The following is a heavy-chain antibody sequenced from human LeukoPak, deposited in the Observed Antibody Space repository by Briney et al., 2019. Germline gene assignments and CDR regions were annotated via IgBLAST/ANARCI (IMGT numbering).Heavy chain of an antibody. J-gene: IGHJ6*02. CDR2: ISGSGSTI. D-gene: IGHD5/OR15-5a*01. Sequence: GGSLRLSCAASGFTFSSHSMNWVRQAPGKGLEWVSYISGSGSTIYYADSVKGRFTISRDNARNSLYLQMNSLRAEDTAVYYCAREVSLSLWGQGTTVTVSS. V-gene: IGHV3-48*04. CDR1: GFTFSSHS. CDR3: AREVSLSL.